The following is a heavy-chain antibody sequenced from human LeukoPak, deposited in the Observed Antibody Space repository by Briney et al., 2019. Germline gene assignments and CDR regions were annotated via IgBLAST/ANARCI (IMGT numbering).Heavy chain of an antibody. J-gene: IGHJ5*02. V-gene: IGHV3-74*01. CDR3: TRDSYRGYEP. D-gene: IGHD5-12*01. CDR2: INGEGTYT. CDR1: GFTFRSSW. Sequence: GGSLRLSCAASGFTFRSSWMHWVRQGPGEGLVWVSRINGEGTYTTYADSVKGRFTISKDNANNTLSLQMNSLRAEDTAVYYCTRDSYRGYEPWGQGTLVTVSS.